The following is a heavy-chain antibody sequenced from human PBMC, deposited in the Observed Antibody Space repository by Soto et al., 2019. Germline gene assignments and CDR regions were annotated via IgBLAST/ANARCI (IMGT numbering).Heavy chain of an antibody. CDR3: AHSPAPRVYFQH. D-gene: IGHD3-10*01. CDR2: ISDDGTTT. CDR1: GFTFSMYW. Sequence: GGSLRLSCVVSGFTFSMYWMHWVRQVPGQSPFWVSRISDDGTTTNYADSVRGRFTITKETSRNQVVLTMTNVDPEDTATYFCAHSPAPRVYFQHWGEGTLVTVSS. J-gene: IGHJ1*01. V-gene: IGHV3-74*01.